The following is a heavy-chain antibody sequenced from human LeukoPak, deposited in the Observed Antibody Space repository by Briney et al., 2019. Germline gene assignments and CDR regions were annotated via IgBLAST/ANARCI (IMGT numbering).Heavy chain of an antibody. V-gene: IGHV1-18*01. Sequence: GASVKVSCKASGYTFTSYGISWVRQAPGQGLEWMGWISAYNGNTNYAQKFQGRVTMTRNTSISTAYMELSSLRSEDTAVYYCARGPATSGYSSSWGQGTLVTVSS. CDR1: GYTFTSYG. CDR3: ARGPATSGYSSS. D-gene: IGHD6-13*01. CDR2: ISAYNGNT. J-gene: IGHJ4*02.